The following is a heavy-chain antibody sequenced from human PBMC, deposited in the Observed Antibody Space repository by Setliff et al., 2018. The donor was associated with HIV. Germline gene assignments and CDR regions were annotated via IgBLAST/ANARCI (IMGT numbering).Heavy chain of an antibody. Sequence: GASVKVSCKASGYTFSGDYMHWVRQAPGQGFEWMGWINPGSGATNYAQKFQGRVTLTRDTSISTAYMELSRLKSDDTAVYYCARETQTGTGSYLNWGQGTLVTVSS. D-gene: IGHD3-10*01. J-gene: IGHJ4*02. CDR2: INPGSGAT. CDR1: GYTFSGDY. CDR3: ARETQTGTGSYLN. V-gene: IGHV1-2*02.